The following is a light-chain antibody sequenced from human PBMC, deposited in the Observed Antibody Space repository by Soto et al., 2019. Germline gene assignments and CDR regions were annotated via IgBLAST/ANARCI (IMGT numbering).Light chain of an antibody. CDR2: GAS. Sequence: EVVLTQSPGTLSLSPGEGATLSCRASQSVRSGSLAFYQQKPGQAPRLLIFGASSRATDTPDRFSGSGSGTDFTLTISSLQPEDFATYYCQQSYTTTTFGQGTKVEIK. J-gene: IGKJ1*01. CDR1: QSVRSGS. V-gene: IGKV3-20*01. CDR3: QQSYTTTT.